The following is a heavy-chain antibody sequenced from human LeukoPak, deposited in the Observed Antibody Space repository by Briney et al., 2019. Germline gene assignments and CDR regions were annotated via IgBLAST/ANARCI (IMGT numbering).Heavy chain of an antibody. V-gene: IGHV1-2*02. CDR1: GYTFTSYA. D-gene: IGHD1-26*01. Sequence: ASVKVSCKASGYTFTSYAMNWVRQAPGQGLEWMGWINPNSGGTNYAQKFQGRVTMTRDTSISTAYMELSRLRSDDTAVYYCARVGRVGATLIDYWGQGTLVTVSS. J-gene: IGHJ4*02. CDR2: INPNSGGT. CDR3: ARVGRVGATLIDY.